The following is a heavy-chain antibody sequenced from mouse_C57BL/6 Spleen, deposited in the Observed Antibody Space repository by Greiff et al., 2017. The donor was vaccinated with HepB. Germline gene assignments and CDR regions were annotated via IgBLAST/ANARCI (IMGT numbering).Heavy chain of an antibody. CDR1: GYAFSSYW. CDR3: ARPHYYGSSYVYFDY. D-gene: IGHD1-1*01. CDR2: IYPGDGDT. Sequence: QVQLQQSGAELVKPGASVKISCKASGYAFSSYWMNWVKQRPGKGLEWIGQIYPGDGDTNYNGKFKGKATLTADKSSSTAYMQLRRLTSEDSAVYFCARPHYYGSSYVYFDYWGQGTTLTVSS. J-gene: IGHJ2*01. V-gene: IGHV1-80*01.